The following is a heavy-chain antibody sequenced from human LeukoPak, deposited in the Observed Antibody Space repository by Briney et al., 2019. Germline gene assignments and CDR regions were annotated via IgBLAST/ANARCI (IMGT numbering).Heavy chain of an antibody. CDR2: ISGSGGST. Sequence: GGSLRLSCAASGFTFSSYAMSWVRQAPGKGLEWVSAISGSGGSTYYADSVKGRFTISRDNSKNTLYLQMNSLRAEDTAVYYCASPTIVQVGATYGYYYGMDVWGQGTTVTVSS. D-gene: IGHD1-26*01. J-gene: IGHJ6*02. V-gene: IGHV3-23*01. CDR1: GFTFSSYA. CDR3: ASPTIVQVGATYGYYYGMDV.